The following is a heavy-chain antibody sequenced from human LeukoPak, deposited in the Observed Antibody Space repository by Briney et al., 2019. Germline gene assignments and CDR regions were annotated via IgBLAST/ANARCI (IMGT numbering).Heavy chain of an antibody. CDR3: AKMVGGYYYGWFDP. Sequence: SETLSLTCAVYGGSFSGYYWSWIRQPPGKGLEWIGSIYYSGSTYYNPSLKSRVTISVDTSKNQFSLKLASVTAADTAVYYCAKMVGGYYYGWFDPWGQGTLVTVSS. J-gene: IGHJ5*02. D-gene: IGHD3-22*01. V-gene: IGHV4-34*01. CDR1: GGSFSGYY. CDR2: IYYSGST.